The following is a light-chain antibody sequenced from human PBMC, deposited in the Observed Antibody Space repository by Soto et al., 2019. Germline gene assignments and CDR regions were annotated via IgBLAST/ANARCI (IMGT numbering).Light chain of an antibody. Sequence: EFVLTQSPAALSLSPGARATLSCRASQSISSYLAWYQQKPGQAPRLLIYDASNRATGIPARFSGSGSGTDFTLTISRLEPEDFAVYYCRQYGSSPRTFGQGTKV. J-gene: IGKJ1*01. CDR3: RQYGSSPRT. CDR1: QSISSY. CDR2: DAS. V-gene: IGKV3-20*01.